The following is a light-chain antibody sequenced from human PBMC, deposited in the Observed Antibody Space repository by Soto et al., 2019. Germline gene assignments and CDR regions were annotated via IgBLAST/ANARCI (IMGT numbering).Light chain of an antibody. CDR2: VAY. J-gene: IGKJ2*01. Sequence: IQMTQSPSSLSASVGDTVTVTCRASQGIRNYLNWFQQKPGKAPKRLISVAYTLQSGVTSRFSASRSGTEFTLPITSLQTEHFATYYCLQHSSYPYNFGQGTKLEIK. CDR1: QGIRNY. V-gene: IGKV1-17*01. CDR3: LQHSSYPYN.